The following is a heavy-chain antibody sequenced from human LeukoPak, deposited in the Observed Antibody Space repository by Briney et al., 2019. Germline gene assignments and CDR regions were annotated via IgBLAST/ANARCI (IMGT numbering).Heavy chain of an antibody. CDR3: ARDYDILTGYFRGGFDY. J-gene: IGHJ4*02. CDR1: GFTFSDYY. D-gene: IGHD3-9*01. V-gene: IGHV3-11*05. CDR2: ITSSSSDT. Sequence: GGSLRLSCAASGFTFSDYYMSWIRQAPGKGLEWISYITSSSSDTNYADSVEGRFTISRDNAKKSLYLQMNSLRAEDTAVYYCARDYDILTGYFRGGFDYWGQGTLVTVSS.